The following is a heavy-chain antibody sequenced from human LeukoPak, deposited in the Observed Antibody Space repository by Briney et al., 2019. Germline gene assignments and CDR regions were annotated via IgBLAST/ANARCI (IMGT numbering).Heavy chain of an antibody. J-gene: IGHJ5*02. CDR2: INHRGST. CDR3: ARALTGERGSYLTWFDP. Sequence: SETLSLTCAVYGGSFSGYYWSWIRQPPGKGLEWIGEINHRGSTNYNPSLKSRVTISADTSKNQYSLKLSSVTAADTAVYHWARALTGERGSYLTWFDPWGQETLVTVSS. V-gene: IGHV4-34*01. CDR1: GGSFSGYY. D-gene: IGHD1-26*01.